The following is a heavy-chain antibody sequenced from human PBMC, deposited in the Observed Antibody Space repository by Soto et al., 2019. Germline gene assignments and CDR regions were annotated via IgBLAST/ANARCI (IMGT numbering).Heavy chain of an antibody. D-gene: IGHD5-12*01. CDR3: VRDQYSGYDFAL. CDR2: IPSRGRP. Sequence: TSETLSLTCSVSGASIAGGSYYWRWVRQPPGKGLEWIGYIPSRGRPFYNPSLTSRGTISADSSKNQPSLQLTSVTAADTAVYYCVRDQYSGYDFALWGQGNLVTVSS. CDR1: GASIAGGSYY. V-gene: IGHV4-30-4*01. J-gene: IGHJ5*02.